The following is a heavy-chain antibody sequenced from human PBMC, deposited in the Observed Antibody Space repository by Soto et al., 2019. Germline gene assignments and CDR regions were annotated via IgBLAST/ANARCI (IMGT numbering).Heavy chain of an antibody. CDR1: GDSVSAYS. V-gene: IGHV4-59*02. CDR2: IHYNGNT. Sequence: HSETLSITCTVCGDSVSAYSWGWARQQPGKGLEWIGNIHYNGNTKYSPSLKSRVTMSVDTSKNHFSLRLISVTAADTAIYFCAREGNLGRWLQPLDFWGQGTLVTVSS. J-gene: IGHJ4*02. CDR3: AREGNLGRWLQPLDF. D-gene: IGHD5-12*01.